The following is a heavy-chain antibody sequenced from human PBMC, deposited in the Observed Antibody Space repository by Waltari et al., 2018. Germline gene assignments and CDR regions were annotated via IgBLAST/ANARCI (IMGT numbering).Heavy chain of an antibody. J-gene: IGHJ2*01. D-gene: IGHD3-22*01. CDR1: GYTFTDYY. Sequence: EVQLVQSGAEVKKPGATVKISCKVSGYTFTDYYMHWVQQAPGKGLEWMGLVDPEDGETIYAEKFQGRGTITADTSTDTAYMELSSLRSEDTAVYYCAKDVTMIVVVSTEPLPHWYFDLWGRGTLVTVSS. CDR2: VDPEDGET. V-gene: IGHV1-69-2*01. CDR3: AKDVTMIVVVSTEPLPHWYFDL.